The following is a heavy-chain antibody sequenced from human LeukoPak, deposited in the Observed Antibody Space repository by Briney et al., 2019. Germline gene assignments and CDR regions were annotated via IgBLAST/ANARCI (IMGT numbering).Heavy chain of an antibody. V-gene: IGHV3-66*01. D-gene: IGHD3-22*01. Sequence: GGSLRLSCAVSGFTVSSNYMSWVRQAPGKGLEWVSVIYSGGSTYYTDSVKGRFTISRDNSKNTLYLQMNSLRAEDTAVYYCYSMIVVEIRVINDYWGQGTLVTVSS. CDR2: IYSGGST. CDR3: YSMIVVEIRVINDY. J-gene: IGHJ4*02. CDR1: GFTVSSNY.